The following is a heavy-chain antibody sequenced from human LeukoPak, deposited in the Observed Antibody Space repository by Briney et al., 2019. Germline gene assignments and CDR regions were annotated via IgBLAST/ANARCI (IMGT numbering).Heavy chain of an antibody. CDR1: GGSISSSSW. J-gene: IGHJ5*02. D-gene: IGHD1-26*01. V-gene: IGHV4-4*02. CDR3: ARGWELLRPGDWFDP. Sequence: SETLSLTCAVSGGSISSSSWWSWVRQPPGKGLEWIGEIYHSGSTNYNPSLKSRVTISVDKSKNQFSLKLSSVTAADTAVYYCARGWELLRPGDWFDPWGQGTLVTVSS. CDR2: IYHSGST.